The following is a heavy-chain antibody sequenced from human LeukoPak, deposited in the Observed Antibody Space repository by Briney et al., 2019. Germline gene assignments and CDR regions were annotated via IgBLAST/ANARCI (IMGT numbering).Heavy chain of an antibody. D-gene: IGHD3-22*01. CDR1: GGSFSGYY. V-gene: IGHV4-34*01. J-gene: IGHJ6*03. CDR2: INHSGRT. Sequence: PSETLSLTCAVDGGSFSGYYWSWVRQPPGKGREWGGEINHSGRTNYNPSLKSPLTISVDTSKNQFSLKLRSVTAADTAVYYCARGQDYYDSSGYYWGYYYYMDVWGKGTTVTVSS. CDR3: ARGQDYYDSSGYYWGYYYYMDV.